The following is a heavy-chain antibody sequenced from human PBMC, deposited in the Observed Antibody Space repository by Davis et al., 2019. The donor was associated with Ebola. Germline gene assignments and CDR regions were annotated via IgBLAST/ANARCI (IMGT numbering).Heavy chain of an antibody. V-gene: IGHV3-7*01. CDR3: ARDRSAYSVFDS. D-gene: IGHD3-3*01. CDR2: IKQDGSEK. Sequence: GESLKISCAASGFTFSSYWMSWVRQAPGKGLEWVANIKQDGSEKYYVDSVKGRFTISRDNAKNSLYLQMNSLRAEDTAVYYCARDRSAYSVFDSWGQGTQVTVSS. CDR1: GFTFSSYW. J-gene: IGHJ4*02.